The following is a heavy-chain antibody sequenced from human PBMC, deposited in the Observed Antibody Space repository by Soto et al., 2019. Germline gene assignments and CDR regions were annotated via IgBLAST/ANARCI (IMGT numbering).Heavy chain of an antibody. CDR3: ARAVQGSSSWYPWSWFDP. CDR1: GGTFSSYA. V-gene: IGHV1-69*13. D-gene: IGHD6-13*01. Sequence: EASVKVSCKASGGTFSSYAISWVRQAPGQGLEWMGGIIPIFGTANYAQKFQGRVTITADESTSTAYMELSSVTAADTAVYYCARAVQGSSSWYPWSWFDPWGQGTLVTVSS. CDR2: IIPIFGTA. J-gene: IGHJ5*02.